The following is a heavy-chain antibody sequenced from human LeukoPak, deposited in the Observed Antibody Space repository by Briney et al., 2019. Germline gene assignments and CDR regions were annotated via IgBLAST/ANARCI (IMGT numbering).Heavy chain of an antibody. J-gene: IGHJ4*02. CDR2: IYSGGST. CDR3: TRDLSGVNPSDY. D-gene: IGHD2-8*01. Sequence: PSETLSLTCTVSGFTVSSNYMSWVRQPPGKGLEWVSVIYSGGSTYYADSVKGRFTISRHDSRDTLYLQMNSLRVEDTAVYYCTRDLSGVNPSDYWGQGTLVTVSS. CDR1: GFTVSSNY. V-gene: IGHV3-53*04.